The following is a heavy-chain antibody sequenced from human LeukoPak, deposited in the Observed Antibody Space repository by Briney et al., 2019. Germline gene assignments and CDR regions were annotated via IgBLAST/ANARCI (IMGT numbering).Heavy chain of an antibody. CDR2: IYPGDSDT. CDR1: GYSFTSYW. CDR3: ARLRPGAYYYDSSGPFDY. Sequence: HGESLKISCKGSGYSFTSYWIGWVRQMPGKGLEWMGIIYPGDSDTRYSPSFQGQVTISADKSISTAYLQWSSLKASDTAMYYCARLRPGAYYYDSSGPFDYWGQGTLVTVSS. D-gene: IGHD3-22*01. V-gene: IGHV5-51*01. J-gene: IGHJ4*02.